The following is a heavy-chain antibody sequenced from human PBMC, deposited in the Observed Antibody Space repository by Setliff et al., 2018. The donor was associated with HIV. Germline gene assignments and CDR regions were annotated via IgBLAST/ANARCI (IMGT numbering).Heavy chain of an antibody. J-gene: IGHJ4*02. V-gene: IGHV3-30*04. CDR3: ARDAGGAGEYFDY. CDR2: ISYDGSNK. D-gene: IGHD7-27*01. Sequence: GESLKISCAASGFTFSSYAMHWVRQAPGKGLEWVAVISYDGSNKYYADSVKGRFTISRDNSKNTLYLQMNSLRAEDTAVYYCARDAGGAGEYFDYWGQGTRVTVSS. CDR1: GFTFSSYA.